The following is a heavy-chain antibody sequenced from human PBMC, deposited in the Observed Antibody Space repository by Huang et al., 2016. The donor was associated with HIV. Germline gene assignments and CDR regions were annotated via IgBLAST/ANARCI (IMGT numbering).Heavy chain of an antibody. D-gene: IGHD3-10*01. CDR1: GFTFSDYY. Sequence: QVQLVESGGGLVKPGGSLRLSCAASGFTFSDYYMSWIRQTPGRWLELSSYIISSDTSIYYADSGKGRFTISRDDAKNSLYLQMNSLRADDTAVYYCARRSAFYRLDYWGQGTLVTVSS. V-gene: IGHV3-11*01. CDR2: IISSDTSI. J-gene: IGHJ4*02. CDR3: ARRSAFYRLDY.